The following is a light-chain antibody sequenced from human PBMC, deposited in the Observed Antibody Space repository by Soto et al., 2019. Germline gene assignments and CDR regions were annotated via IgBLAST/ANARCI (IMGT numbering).Light chain of an antibody. CDR2: GDN. Sequence: QSVLTQPPSASGTPRQRVTISCSGSSSKMGSNSDNWYQQLPGTAPKRLIYGDNQLPSGVPDRFSGSKSGTSASLAITGLQSEDEADYYCAAWDGCRHHILFGGGTKLTVL. CDR1: SSKMGSNS. J-gene: IGLJ2*01. V-gene: IGLV1-44*01. CDR3: AAWDGCRHHIL.